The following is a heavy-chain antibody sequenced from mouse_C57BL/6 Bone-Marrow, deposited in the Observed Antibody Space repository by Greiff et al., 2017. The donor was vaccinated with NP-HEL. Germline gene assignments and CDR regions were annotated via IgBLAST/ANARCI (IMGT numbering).Heavy chain of an antibody. D-gene: IGHD1-1*01. CDR3: TGPSVVAEYYYAMDY. J-gene: IGHJ4*01. Sequence: EVKLVESGGGLVQPGGSMKLSCVASGFTFSNYWMNWVRQSPEKGLEWVAQIRLKSDNYATHYAESVKGRFTISRDDSKSSVYLQMNNLRAEDTGIYYCTGPSVVAEYYYAMDYWGQGTSVTVSS. CDR2: IRLKSDNYAT. V-gene: IGHV6-3*01. CDR1: GFTFSNYW.